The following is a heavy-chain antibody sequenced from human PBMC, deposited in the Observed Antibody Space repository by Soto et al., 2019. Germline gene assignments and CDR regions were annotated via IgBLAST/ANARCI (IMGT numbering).Heavy chain of an antibody. CDR3: ARSEVGYMDV. CDR1: GGSFSGYY. V-gene: IGHV4-34*01. CDR2: INHSGST. D-gene: IGHD3-10*01. Sequence: SETLSLTCAVYGGSFSGYYWSWIRQPPGKGLEWIGEINHSGSTNYNPSLKSRVTISVDTSKNQFSLKLSSVTAADTAVYYCARSEVGYMDVWGKGTTVTVSS. J-gene: IGHJ6*03.